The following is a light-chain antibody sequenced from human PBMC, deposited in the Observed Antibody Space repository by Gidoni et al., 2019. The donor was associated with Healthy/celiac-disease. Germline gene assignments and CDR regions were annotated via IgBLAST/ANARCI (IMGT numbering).Light chain of an antibody. CDR2: DVS. Sequence: QSALTQPASVSGSPGPSITISCTGTNSDVGGYTYVSWYQQHPGKSPKLMIYDVSNRPSGVSDRFSGSKSGNTASLTISGLQAEDEADYYCSSYTSSNTWVFGGGTKLTVV. V-gene: IGLV2-14*03. CDR3: SSYTSSNTWV. CDR1: NSDVGGYTY. J-gene: IGLJ3*02.